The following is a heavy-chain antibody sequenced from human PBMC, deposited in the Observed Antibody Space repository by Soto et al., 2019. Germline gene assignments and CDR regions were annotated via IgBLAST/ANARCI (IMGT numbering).Heavy chain of an antibody. J-gene: IGHJ5*02. CDR1: GYSFTGYY. CDR3: ARGVPAVIHLGGFDP. D-gene: IGHD2-2*02. Sequence: QVQLVQSGAEVKKPGASVKVSCKASGYSFTGYYMHWVRQAPGQGLEWMGWIDPHSGGTNYVPEFQGRVAMSRDTSMPTVYMGRSRLRSEDTAVYYCARGVPAVIHLGGFDPWGQGPLVTVSS. CDR2: IDPHSGGT. V-gene: IGHV1-2*02.